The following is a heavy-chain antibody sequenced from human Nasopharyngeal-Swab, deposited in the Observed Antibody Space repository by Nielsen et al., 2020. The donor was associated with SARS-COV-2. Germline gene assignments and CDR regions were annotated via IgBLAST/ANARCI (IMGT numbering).Heavy chain of an antibody. CDR2: IYYSGST. CDR3: ARLTVLLWFGEPTYMDV. V-gene: IGHV4-30-4*01. Sequence: SCTVSGGSISSGDYYWSWIRQPPGKGLEWIGYIYYSGSTHYNPSLKSRVTISVDTSKNQFSLKLSSVTAADTAVYYCARLTVLLWFGEPTYMDVWGKGTTVTVSS. J-gene: IGHJ6*03. D-gene: IGHD3-10*01. CDR1: GGSISSGDYY.